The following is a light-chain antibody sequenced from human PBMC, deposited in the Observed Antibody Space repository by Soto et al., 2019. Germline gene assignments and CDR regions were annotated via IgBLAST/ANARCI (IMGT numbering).Light chain of an antibody. CDR3: QQYENLPVT. CDR2: SAS. V-gene: IGKV1-33*01. J-gene: IGKJ5*01. Sequence: DIQMTLSPSSLSASFGDRVTITCRASQSLYTYLNWYHQIPGKAPKLLIYSASSLQPWVPSRFRGSVSGTDFTFTISSLQPGGIATYYCQQYENLPVTFGLGTRLV. CDR1: QSLYTY.